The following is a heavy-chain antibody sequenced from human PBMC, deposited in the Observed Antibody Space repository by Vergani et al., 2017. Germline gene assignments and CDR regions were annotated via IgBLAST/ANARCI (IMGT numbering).Heavy chain of an antibody. V-gene: IGHV3-74*01. Sequence: EVQLVESGGGLVQPGGFLRLSCAASGFTFSSYWMHWVRQAPGKGLVWFSRINSDGSSTSYADSVKGRFTISRDNAKNTLYLQMNSLRAEDTAVYYCARMVSIGDWKYYYYYYYMDVWGKGTTVTVS. D-gene: IGHD2-21*01. CDR3: ARMVSIGDWKYYYYYYYMDV. J-gene: IGHJ6*03. CDR2: INSDGSST. CDR1: GFTFSSYW.